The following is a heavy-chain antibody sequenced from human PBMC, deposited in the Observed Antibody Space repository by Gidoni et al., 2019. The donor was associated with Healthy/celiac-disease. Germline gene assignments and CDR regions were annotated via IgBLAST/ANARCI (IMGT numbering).Heavy chain of an antibody. D-gene: IGHD6-19*01. CDR2: IDYSGST. CDR1: GRSISSSSYY. Sequence: QLQLQESGPGLVKPSATLSLTCTGSGRSISSSSYYWGWIRQPPGKGLGWSGSIDYSGSTYYNPSLKSRVTISVDTSKNQFSLKLSSVTAADTAVYYCARRLGRGWNLYFDYWGQGTLVTVSS. CDR3: ARRLGRGWNLYFDY. V-gene: IGHV4-39*01. J-gene: IGHJ4*02.